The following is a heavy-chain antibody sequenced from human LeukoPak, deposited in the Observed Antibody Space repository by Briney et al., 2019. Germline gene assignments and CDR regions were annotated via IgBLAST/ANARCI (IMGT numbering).Heavy chain of an antibody. CDR2: LSGGGGST. Sequence: QPEGSLRLSCAASGLTLSCYPMTWVRPAPGKGLEWVSVLSGGGGSTRDAVSVKGPFTISRDNSKNTQYLQMNSLRAEDTAVYVCAKGAYISGSYGSAFDYWGPRTLVTVSS. V-gene: IGHV3-23*01. D-gene: IGHD3-10*01. CDR1: GLTLSCYP. CDR3: AKGAYISGSYGSAFDY. J-gene: IGHJ4*02.